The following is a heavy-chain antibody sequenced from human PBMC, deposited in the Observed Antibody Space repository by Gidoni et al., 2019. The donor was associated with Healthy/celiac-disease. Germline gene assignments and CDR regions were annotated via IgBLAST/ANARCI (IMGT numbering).Heavy chain of an antibody. D-gene: IGHD2-2*02. Sequence: EVQLLESGGGLVQPGGSLRLAWAASGCTFSSYAMSWVRQAPGQGLGWVSAISVSGGSTYYADSVKGRFTISRDNSTNTLYLQMNSLRAEDTAVYYCAKAGGLYFPFDYWGQGTLVTVSS. V-gene: IGHV3-23*01. CDR3: AKAGGLYFPFDY. CDR1: GCTFSSYA. J-gene: IGHJ4*02. CDR2: ISVSGGST.